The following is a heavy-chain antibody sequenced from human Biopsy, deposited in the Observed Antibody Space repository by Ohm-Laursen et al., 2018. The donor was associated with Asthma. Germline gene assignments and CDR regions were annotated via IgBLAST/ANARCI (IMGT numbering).Heavy chain of an antibody. CDR3: ASPTYCSGSSCINNYYYALDV. CDR2: IIPMFGTT. D-gene: IGHD2-15*01. Sequence: SVKASCKASGGTFSNYAISWVRQAPGQGLEWMGGIIPMFGTTNYAQKFQGRVTITADESTSTAYMELSSLRSDDTAVYYCASPTYCSGSSCINNYYYALDVWGQGTTVTVSS. V-gene: IGHV1-69*13. CDR1: GGTFSNYA. J-gene: IGHJ6*02.